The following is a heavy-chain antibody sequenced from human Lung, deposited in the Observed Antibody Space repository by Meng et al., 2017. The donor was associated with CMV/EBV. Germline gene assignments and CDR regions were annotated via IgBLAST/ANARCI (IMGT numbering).Heavy chain of an antibody. CDR2: ISHSERT. Sequence: GSLRLXCAVSGGSISSNNWWSWVRQSPGKGLEWIGEISHSERTNYNPSLQSRVTISVDKSKNQFSLNLSSMTAADTAVYYCARLVGVPAAIGWFDPWAHGTXVTVSS. V-gene: IGHV4-4*02. CDR1: GGSISSNNW. CDR3: ARLVGVPAAIGWFDP. D-gene: IGHD2-2*01. J-gene: IGHJ5*02.